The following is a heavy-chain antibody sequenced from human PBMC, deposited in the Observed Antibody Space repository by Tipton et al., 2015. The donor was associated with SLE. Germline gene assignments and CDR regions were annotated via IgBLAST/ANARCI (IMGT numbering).Heavy chain of an antibody. V-gene: IGHV3-33*08. J-gene: IGHJ3*01. CDR1: GFTFSAYV. CDR2: IWYDGGGE. Sequence: SLRLSCAASGFTFSAYVMHWVRQAPGKGLEWVGAIWYDGGGEHYADSVKGRFTISRDNSQNTLYLQMSGLRAEDTAVYYCARQGYKDWGQGTMVTVSS. CDR3: ARQGYKD. D-gene: IGHD5-18*01.